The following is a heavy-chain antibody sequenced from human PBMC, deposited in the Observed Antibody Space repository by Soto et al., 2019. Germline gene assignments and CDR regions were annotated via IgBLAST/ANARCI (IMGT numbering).Heavy chain of an antibody. Sequence: SETLSLTCTVSGGSIGSGGNYWSWIRQHPGKGLEWIGYIYYNGNTYYNPSLKSRVSISVDRSENQFSLKLSSVTAADTAVYYCARDAQGSGYLDYWGQGTLVTVSS. J-gene: IGHJ4*02. CDR1: GGSIGSGGNY. D-gene: IGHD3-22*01. CDR3: ARDAQGSGYLDY. V-gene: IGHV4-31*03. CDR2: IYYNGNT.